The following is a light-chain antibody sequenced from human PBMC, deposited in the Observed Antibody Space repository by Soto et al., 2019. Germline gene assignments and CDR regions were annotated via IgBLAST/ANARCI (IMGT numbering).Light chain of an antibody. CDR3: CSYAGRSHYV. CDR2: GVT. V-gene: IGLV2-23*02. J-gene: IGLJ1*01. Sequence: QSALTQPASVSGSPGQSITISCTGVSSDVGSYDLVSWYQQHPDKAPQRMIYGVTKRPSGVSNRFSGSKSGNTASLTISGLQTEDEADYYCCSYAGRSHYVFGTGTKLTVL. CDR1: SSDVGSYDL.